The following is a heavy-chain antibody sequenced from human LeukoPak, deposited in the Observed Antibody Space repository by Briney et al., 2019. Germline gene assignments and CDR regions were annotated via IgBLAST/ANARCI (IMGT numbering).Heavy chain of an antibody. J-gene: IGHJ4*02. V-gene: IGHV3-23*01. CDR3: AKASVGLVVITSYFDY. D-gene: IGHD3-22*01. CDR1: VFTFSIYA. Sequence: PVRSLRLSCAASVFTFSIYATSSVRQAPGKGLEWVSAITSIGGTTYSAHSAKGQLTISRHHSKNTLYLQMNLLTPEDTPLYNFAKASVGLVVITSYFDYWGQGTLVTVSS. CDR2: ITSIGGTT.